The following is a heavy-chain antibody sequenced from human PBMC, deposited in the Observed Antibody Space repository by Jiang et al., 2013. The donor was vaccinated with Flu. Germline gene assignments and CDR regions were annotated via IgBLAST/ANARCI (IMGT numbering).Heavy chain of an antibody. D-gene: IGHD2-15*01. J-gene: IGHJ6*02. CDR3: ARSTPSVYYGMDV. CDR2: IYYSGST. V-gene: IGHV4-59*01. CDR1: GGSISSYY. Sequence: SLTCTVSGGSISSYYWSWIRQPPGKGLEWIGYIYYSGSTNYNPSLKSRVTISVDTSKNQFSLKLSSVTAADTAVYYCARSTPSVYYGMDVWGQGTTVTVSS.